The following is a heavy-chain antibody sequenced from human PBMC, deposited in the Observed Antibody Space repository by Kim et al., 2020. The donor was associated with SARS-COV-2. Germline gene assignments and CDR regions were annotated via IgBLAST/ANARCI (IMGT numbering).Heavy chain of an antibody. CDR1: GFTFSDYY. J-gene: IGHJ4*02. Sequence: GGSLRLSCAASGFTFSDYYMSWIRQAPGKGLEWVSYISSSSSYTNYADSVKGRFTISRDNAKNSLYLQMNSLRAEDTAVYYCARDNGGSTSCYDYWGQGTLVTVSS. CDR2: ISSSSSYT. V-gene: IGHV3-11*06. CDR3: ARDNGGSTSCYDY. D-gene: IGHD2-2*01.